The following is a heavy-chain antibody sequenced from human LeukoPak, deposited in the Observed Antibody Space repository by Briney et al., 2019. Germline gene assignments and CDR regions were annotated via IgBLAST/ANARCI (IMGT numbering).Heavy chain of an antibody. V-gene: IGHV3-15*01. J-gene: IGHJ4*02. D-gene: IGHD3-10*01. CDR2: IKSKTDGGTT. CDR1: GFTFSNAW. Sequence: GGSLRLSCAASGFTFSNAWMSWVRQAPGKGLEWVGRIKSKTDGGTTDYAAPAKGRFTISRDDSKNTLYLQMNSLKTEDTAVYYCTTEAYYYGSGPHFDYWGQGTLVTVSS. CDR3: TTEAYYYGSGPHFDY.